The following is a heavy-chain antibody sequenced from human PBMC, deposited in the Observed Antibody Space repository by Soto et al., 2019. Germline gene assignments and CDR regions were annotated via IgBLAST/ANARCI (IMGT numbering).Heavy chain of an antibody. D-gene: IGHD3-3*01. CDR3: ARGGSLEWPSDAFDI. J-gene: IGHJ3*02. CDR2: IIPIFGTA. Sequence: ASVKVSCKASGGTFSSYAISWVRQAPGQGLEWMGGIIPIFGTANYAQKFQGRVTITADESTSTAYMELSSLRSEDTAVYYCARGGSLEWPSDAFDIWGQGTMVTVSS. V-gene: IGHV1-69*13. CDR1: GGTFSSYA.